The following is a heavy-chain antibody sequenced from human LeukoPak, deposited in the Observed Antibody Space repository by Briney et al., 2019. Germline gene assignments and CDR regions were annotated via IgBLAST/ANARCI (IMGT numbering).Heavy chain of an antibody. V-gene: IGHV1-46*01. CDR1: GYTFTSYY. D-gene: IGHD3-9*01. CDR2: INPSGGST. J-gene: IGHJ6*02. Sequence: ASVKVSCKASGYTFTSYYMHWVRQAPGQGLEWVGIINPSGGSTSYAQKFQGRVTMTRDTSTSTVYMELSSLRSEDTAVYYCASGSYYDILTGPYYYYGMDVWGQGTTVTVSS. CDR3: ASGSYYDILTGPYYYYGMDV.